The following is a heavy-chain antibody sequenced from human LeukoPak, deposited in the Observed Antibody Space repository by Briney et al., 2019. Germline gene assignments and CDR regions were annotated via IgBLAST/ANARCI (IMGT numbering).Heavy chain of an antibody. V-gene: IGHV4-59*01. CDR2: IYYSGST. Sequence: SETLSLTCTVSGGSISTYYWSWIRQPPGKGLEWIAYIYYSGSTNYNPSLKSRVTISVDTSKNQFSLKLSSVTAADTAVYYCARFSNNYDILTGYPMYYFDYWGQETLVTVSS. CDR3: ARFSNNYDILTGYPMYYFDY. D-gene: IGHD3-9*01. J-gene: IGHJ4*02. CDR1: GGSISTYY.